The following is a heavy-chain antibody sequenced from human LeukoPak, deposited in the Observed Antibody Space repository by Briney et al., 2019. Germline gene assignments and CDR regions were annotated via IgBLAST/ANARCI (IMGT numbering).Heavy chain of an antibody. D-gene: IGHD2-2*01. CDR2: IKSKTDGGKT. J-gene: IGHJ4*02. CDR1: GFTFSNAW. V-gene: IGHV3-15*01. Sequence: GGSLRLSCAASGFTFSNAWMSWVRQAPGKGLEWVGRIKSKTDGGKTDYAAPVKGRFTISRDDSKNTLYLQMNSLKTEDTAVYYCTTDIRTMPHLGWGQGTLVTVSS. CDR3: TTDIRTMPHLG.